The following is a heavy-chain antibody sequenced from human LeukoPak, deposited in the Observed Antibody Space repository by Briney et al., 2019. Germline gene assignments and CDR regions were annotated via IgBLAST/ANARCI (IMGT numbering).Heavy chain of an antibody. CDR3: ARVPTYGDYVPHGMDV. Sequence: GGSLRLSCAASGFTFSSYWMSWVRQAPGKGLEWVANIKQDGSEKYYVDSVKGRFTISRDNAKNSLYLQMNSLRAEDTAVYYCARVPTYGDYVPHGMDVWGQGTTVTVSS. D-gene: IGHD4-17*01. J-gene: IGHJ6*02. V-gene: IGHV3-7*03. CDR1: GFTFSSYW. CDR2: IKQDGSEK.